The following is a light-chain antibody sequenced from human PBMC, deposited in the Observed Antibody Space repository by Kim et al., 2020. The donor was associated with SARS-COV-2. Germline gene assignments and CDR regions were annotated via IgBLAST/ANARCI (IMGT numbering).Light chain of an antibody. CDR1: SNDVGGSNY. Sequence: QSALTQPRSVSGSPGQSVTISCTGTSNDVGGSNYVSWYQHHPGKAPKLTIYDVSRRPSGVPDRFFGSKSGNTASLTISGLQAEDEADYYCCSYADSYSYVFGTGTKVTVL. V-gene: IGLV2-11*01. J-gene: IGLJ1*01. CDR3: CSYADSYSYV. CDR2: DVS.